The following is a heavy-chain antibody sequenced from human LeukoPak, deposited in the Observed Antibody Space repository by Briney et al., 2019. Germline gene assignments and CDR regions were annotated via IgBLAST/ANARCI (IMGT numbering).Heavy chain of an antibody. Sequence: ASVKVSCKASGGTFSSYAISWVRQAPGQGLEWMGRIIPIFGTANYAQKFQGRVTITTDESTSTAYMELSSLRPEDTAVYYCARVGGIERWLQLGAFDIWGQGTMVTVSS. CDR1: GGTFSSYA. J-gene: IGHJ3*02. CDR3: ARVGGIERWLQLGAFDI. CDR2: IIPIFGTA. D-gene: IGHD5-24*01. V-gene: IGHV1-69*05.